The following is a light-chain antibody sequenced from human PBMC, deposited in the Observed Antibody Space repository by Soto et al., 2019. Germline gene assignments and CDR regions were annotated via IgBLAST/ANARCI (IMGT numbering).Light chain of an antibody. Sequence: EIVLTPSPATLYLSPGERATLSCRASQSVSSYSAWYQQKPGQAPRLLIYDASNRATGIPARFSGSGSGTDFTLTISSLEPEDCAVYYCHQRSKWPPWTFGQGTKVEIK. CDR2: DAS. V-gene: IGKV3-11*01. J-gene: IGKJ1*01. CDR1: QSVSSY. CDR3: HQRSKWPPWT.